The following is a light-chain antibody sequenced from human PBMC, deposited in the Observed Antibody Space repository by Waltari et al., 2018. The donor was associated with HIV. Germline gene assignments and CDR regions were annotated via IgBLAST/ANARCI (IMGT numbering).Light chain of an antibody. V-gene: IGLV1-40*01. Sequence: QSVLTQPASVSGALGQRVTISCTGSSSNIGADYDVHWYQQFPGAAPKLLIYININRPSGVPDRFSGSKSGTSASLAITGLQAEDEADYHCATWDDSLGGRWVFGGGTKLTVL. CDR1: SSNIGADYD. CDR2: INI. J-gene: IGLJ3*02. CDR3: ATWDDSLGGRWV.